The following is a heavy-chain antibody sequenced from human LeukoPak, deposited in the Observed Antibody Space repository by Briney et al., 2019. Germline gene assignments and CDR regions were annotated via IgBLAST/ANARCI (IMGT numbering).Heavy chain of an antibody. CDR3: ATIYHYDNSGRHYFDY. D-gene: IGHD3-22*01. V-gene: IGHV3-48*03. Sequence: GGSLRLSCAASGFTFSTYEMNWVRQAPGKGLEWISYISSSGSTITYADSVKGRFTISRDNAKNSLYLQMNSLRAEDTAVYFCATIYHYDNSGRHYFDYWGQGTLVTVSS. CDR2: ISSSGSTI. CDR1: GFTFSTYE. J-gene: IGHJ4*02.